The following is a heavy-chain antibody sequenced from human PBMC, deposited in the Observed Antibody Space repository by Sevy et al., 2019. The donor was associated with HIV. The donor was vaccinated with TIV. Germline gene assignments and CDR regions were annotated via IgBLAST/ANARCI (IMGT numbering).Heavy chain of an antibody. J-gene: IGHJ6*02. D-gene: IGHD2-2*01. CDR1: GFTFTNAW. V-gene: IGHV3-15*07. CDR2: IKSETYSGTT. CDR3: TTVGSFGAGVALVPAAKGMDV. Sequence: VGSLRLSCAASGFTFTNAWMNWVRQVPGKGLEWVGRIKSETYSGTTDYAAPVKGRFTISRDDSKNTLYLQVNSLKTEDTAVYYCTTVGSFGAGVALVPAAKGMDVWGQGTTVTVSS.